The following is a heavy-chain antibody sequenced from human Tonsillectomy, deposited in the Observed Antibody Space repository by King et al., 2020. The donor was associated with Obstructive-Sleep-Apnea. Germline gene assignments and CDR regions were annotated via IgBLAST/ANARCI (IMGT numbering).Heavy chain of an antibody. Sequence: VQLVESGGGVVQPGRSLRLSCAASGFTFSNYAMHWVRQAPGKGLEWVAVISFDGSNKYYADSVKGRFTISRDNSRNTLYQKMNSLRPEDTAVYYCAIVQKVVRILWGGWFDPWGQGTLETVAS. J-gene: IGHJ5*02. V-gene: IGHV3-30-3*01. CDR2: ISFDGSNK. CDR1: GFTFSNYA. CDR3: AIVQKVVRILWGGWFDP. D-gene: IGHD2-2*01.